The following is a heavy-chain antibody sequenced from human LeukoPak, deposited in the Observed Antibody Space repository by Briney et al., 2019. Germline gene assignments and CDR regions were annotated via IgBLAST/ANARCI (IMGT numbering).Heavy chain of an antibody. Sequence: SDTLSLTCIISGGSISSSTYYWGWIRQPPGKGLEWIGTLSYSGKTYYNPSLKSRVTISIDTPKNQFSLKLSSVTAADTAVYYCARTPEWLVRKGGYYYYYYMDVWGKGTTVTISS. CDR3: ARTPEWLVRKGGYYYYYYMDV. D-gene: IGHD6-19*01. J-gene: IGHJ6*03. CDR2: LSYSGKT. V-gene: IGHV4-39*07. CDR1: GGSISSSTYY.